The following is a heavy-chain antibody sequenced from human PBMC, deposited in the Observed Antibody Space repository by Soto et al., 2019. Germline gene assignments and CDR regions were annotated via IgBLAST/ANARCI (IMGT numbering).Heavy chain of an antibody. CDR2: IYHSGST. CDR1: GGSISSGGYS. D-gene: IGHD1-26*01. CDR3: ARALWEVGGAFDI. Sequence: LQLQESGSGLVKPSQTLSLTCAVSGGSISSGGYSWSWIRQPPGKGLEWIGYIYHSGSTYYNPSLRSRVTISVDRSKDQFSLNLSSVTAADTAVYYCARALWEVGGAFDIWGQGTMVTVSS. V-gene: IGHV4-30-2*01. J-gene: IGHJ3*02.